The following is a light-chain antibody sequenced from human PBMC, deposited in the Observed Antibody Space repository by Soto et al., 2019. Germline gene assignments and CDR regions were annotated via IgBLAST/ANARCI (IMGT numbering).Light chain of an antibody. CDR2: GDS. Sequence: QSVLPQPPSASGAPGQWVTISCTGTSNNIGAGYDVHWYQQLPGTAPKLIIYGDSLRPSGVPERFSGSKSGTSASLAIAGLQPEDAGEYDCQSDDRSLTVLYVFGTGTKVTVL. CDR3: QSDDRSLTVLYV. V-gene: IGLV1-40*01. J-gene: IGLJ1*01. CDR1: SNNIGAGYD.